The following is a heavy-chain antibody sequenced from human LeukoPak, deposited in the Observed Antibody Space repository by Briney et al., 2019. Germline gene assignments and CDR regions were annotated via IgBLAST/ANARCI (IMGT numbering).Heavy chain of an antibody. CDR2: VYYSGST. CDR1: GDSIIDYY. V-gene: IGHV4-59*08. CDR3: ARYTRGRNGMDV. D-gene: IGHD1-26*01. J-gene: IGHJ6*02. Sequence: SETLSLTCSVSGDSIIDYYWNWIRQPPGKGLEWIGYVYYSGSTNYNPSLKSRVTISVDTSRTQFSLKLSSVTAADTAVYYCARYTRGRNGMDVWGQGTTVTVSS.